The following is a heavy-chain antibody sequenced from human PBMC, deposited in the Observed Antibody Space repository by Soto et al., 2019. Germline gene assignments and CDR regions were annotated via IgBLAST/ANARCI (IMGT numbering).Heavy chain of an antibody. CDR3: AREIAAGYYFDY. CDR2: ISYDGSNE. D-gene: IGHD6-13*01. CDR1: GFTFSSYA. Sequence: GGSLRLSCAASGFTFSSYAMHWVRQAPGKGLEWVAFISYDGSNEYYADSVKGRFTISRDNSKNTPYLQMNSLRAEDTAVYYCAREIAAGYYFDYWGQGTLVTVSS. J-gene: IGHJ4*02. V-gene: IGHV3-30-3*01.